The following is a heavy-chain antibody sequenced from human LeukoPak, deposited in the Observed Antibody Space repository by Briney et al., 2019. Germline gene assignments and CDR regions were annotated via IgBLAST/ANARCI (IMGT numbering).Heavy chain of an antibody. CDR1: GYTFTGYY. D-gene: IGHD5-24*01. CDR3: ARDSRDGWSPSAYFQH. V-gene: IGHV1-2*02. CDR2: INPNSGGT. Sequence: ASVKVSCKASGYTFTGYYMHWVRQAPGQGLEWMGWINPNSGGTNYAQKFRGRVTMTRDTSISTAYMELSRLRSDDTAVYYCARDSRDGWSPSAYFQHWGQGTLVTVSS. J-gene: IGHJ1*01.